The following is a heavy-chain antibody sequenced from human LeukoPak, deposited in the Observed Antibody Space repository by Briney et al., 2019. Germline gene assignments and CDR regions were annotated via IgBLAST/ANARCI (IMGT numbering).Heavy chain of an antibody. V-gene: IGHV1-69*06. Sequence: SVTVPCKASGGTFSSYAISWVRQAPGQGLEWMGGIIPIFGTANYAQKFQGRVTITADKSTSTAYMELSSLRSEDTAVYYCARDRITIDYMDVWGKGTTVTVSS. CDR1: GGTFSSYA. CDR3: ARDRITIDYMDV. J-gene: IGHJ6*03. D-gene: IGHD3-9*01. CDR2: IIPIFGTA.